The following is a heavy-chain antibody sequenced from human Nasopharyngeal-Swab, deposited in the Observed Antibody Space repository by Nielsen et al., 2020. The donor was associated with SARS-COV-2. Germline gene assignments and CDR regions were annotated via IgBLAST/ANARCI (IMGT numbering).Heavy chain of an antibody. CDR1: GGSISSSSYY. CDR3: ARHLAVAGDFDY. D-gene: IGHD6-19*01. Sequence: SETLSLTCTVSGGSISSSSYYWGWIRQPPGKGLEWIGYIYYSGSTNYNPSLKSRVTISVDTSKNQFSLKLSFVTAADTAVYYCARHLAVAGDFDYWGQGTLVTVSS. CDR2: IYYSGST. V-gene: IGHV4-61*05. J-gene: IGHJ4*02.